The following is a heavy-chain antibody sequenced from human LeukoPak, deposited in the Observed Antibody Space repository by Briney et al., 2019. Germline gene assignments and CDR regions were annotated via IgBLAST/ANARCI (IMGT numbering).Heavy chain of an antibody. V-gene: IGHV1-69*06. J-gene: IGHJ3*02. CDR2: IIPIFGTA. D-gene: IGHD1-26*01. Sequence: SVKVSCKDSGGTFSSYAISWVRQAPGQGLEWMGGIIPIFGTANYAQKFQGRVTITADKSTSTAYMELSSLRSEDTAAYYCAIEERAAFDIWGQGTMVTVSS. CDR3: AIEERAAFDI. CDR1: GGTFSSYA.